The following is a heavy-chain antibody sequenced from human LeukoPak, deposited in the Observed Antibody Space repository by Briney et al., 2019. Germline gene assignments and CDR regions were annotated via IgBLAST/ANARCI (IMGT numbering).Heavy chain of an antibody. CDR1: GGTFSSYA. V-gene: IGHV1-69*13. J-gene: IGHJ4*02. CDR2: IIPIFGTE. D-gene: IGHD3-9*01. Sequence: ASVKVSCKASGGTFSSYAISWVRQAPGQGLEWMGGIIPIFGTENYAQKFQGRVTITADESTSTAYMELSSLRSEDTAVYYCARSRNILTGYYPPGDFDYWGQGTLVTVSS. CDR3: ARSRNILTGYYPPGDFDY.